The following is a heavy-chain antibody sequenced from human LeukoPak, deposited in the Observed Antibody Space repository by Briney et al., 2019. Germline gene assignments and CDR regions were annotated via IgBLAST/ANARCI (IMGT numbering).Heavy chain of an antibody. CDR3: ARESSPYYYDSSGYYPDY. Sequence: PGRSLRLSCAASGFTFSSYGMHWVRQAPGKGLEWVAVIWYDGSNKYYADPVKGRFTISRDNSKNTLYLQMNSLRAEDTAVYYCARESSPYYYDSSGYYPDYWGQGTLVTVSS. CDR1: GFTFSSYG. V-gene: IGHV3-33*01. CDR2: IWYDGSNK. J-gene: IGHJ4*02. D-gene: IGHD3-22*01.